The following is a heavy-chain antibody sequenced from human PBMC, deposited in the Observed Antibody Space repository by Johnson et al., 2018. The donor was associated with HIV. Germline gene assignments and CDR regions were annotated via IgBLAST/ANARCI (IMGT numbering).Heavy chain of an antibody. J-gene: IGHJ3*02. CDR2: ISSSDNTI. CDR1: GFTFSDHY. D-gene: IGHD7-27*01. V-gene: IGHV3-11*04. Sequence: QMLLVESGGGVVQPGGSLRLSCAASGFTFSDHYMNWIRQAPGKGLEWVSYISSSDNTIYYADSVKGRFTSSRDNSKNSLYLQMSSLRVEDTAVYYCARGSGVGAFDIWGQGTMVTVSS. CDR3: ARGSGVGAFDI.